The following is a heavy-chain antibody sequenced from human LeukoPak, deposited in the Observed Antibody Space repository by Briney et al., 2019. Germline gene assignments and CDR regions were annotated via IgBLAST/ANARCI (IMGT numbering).Heavy chain of an antibody. J-gene: IGHJ4*02. CDR3: ARWILDTMYYFDY. CDR2: IYYSGST. Sequence: SETLSLTCTVSGGSISSGDYYWSWIRQPPGKGLEWIGYIYYSGSTYYNPSLKGRVTISVDTSKNQFSLKLSSVTAADTAVYYCARWILDTMYYFDYWGQGTLVTVSS. D-gene: IGHD2-2*03. CDR1: GGSISSGDYY. V-gene: IGHV4-30-4*01.